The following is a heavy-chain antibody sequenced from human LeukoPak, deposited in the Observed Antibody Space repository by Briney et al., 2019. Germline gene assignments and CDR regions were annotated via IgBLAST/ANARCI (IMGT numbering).Heavy chain of an antibody. D-gene: IGHD2-15*01. J-gene: IGHJ3*02. CDR1: GGSISSYY. CDR3: ARDFAPGYCSGGSCDHDAFDI. V-gene: IGHV4-59*01. Sequence: PSETLSLTCTVSGGSISSYYWSWIRQPPGKGLEWIGYIYYSGSTNYNPSLKSRVTISVDTSKNQFSLKLSSVTAADTAVYYCARDFAPGYCSGGSCDHDAFDIWGQGTMVTVSS. CDR2: IYYSGST.